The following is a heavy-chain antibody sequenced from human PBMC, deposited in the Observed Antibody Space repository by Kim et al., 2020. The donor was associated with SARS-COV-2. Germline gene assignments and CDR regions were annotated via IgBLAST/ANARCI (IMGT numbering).Heavy chain of an antibody. D-gene: IGHD3-16*02. J-gene: IGHJ6*02. CDR3: AKGTDTNIGARIMITFGGVIDPGMDV. CDR1: GFTFSSYG. CDR2: ISYDGSNK. Sequence: GGSLRLSCAASGFTFSSYGMHWVRQAPGKGLEWVAVISYDGSNKYYVDSVKGRFTISRDNSKNTLYLQMNSLRAEDTAVYYCAKGTDTNIGARIMITFGGVIDPGMDVWGQGTTVTVSS. V-gene: IGHV3-30*18.